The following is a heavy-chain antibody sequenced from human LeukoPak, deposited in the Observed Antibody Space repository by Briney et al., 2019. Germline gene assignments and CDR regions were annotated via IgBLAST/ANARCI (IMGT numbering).Heavy chain of an antibody. CDR3: ASNVEMATITLDY. CDR2: ISYDGSNK. V-gene: IGHV3-30-3*01. J-gene: IGHJ4*02. CDR1: GFTFSSYA. D-gene: IGHD5-24*01. Sequence: HPGGSLRLSCAASGFTFSSYAMHWVRQAPGKGLEWVAVISYDGSNKYYADSVKGRFTISRDNSKNTLYLQMNSLRAEDTAVYYCASNVEMATITLDYWGQGTLVTVSS.